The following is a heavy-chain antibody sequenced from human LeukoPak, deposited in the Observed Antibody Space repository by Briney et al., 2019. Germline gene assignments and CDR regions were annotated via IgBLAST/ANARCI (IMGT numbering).Heavy chain of an antibody. D-gene: IGHD5-18*01. V-gene: IGHV3-48*04. CDR3: ARATQSYGYVRY. J-gene: IGHJ4*02. Sequence: GGSLRLSCAASGFTLSSYSMNWVRQAPGKGLEWVSFIDTSSTTMYYTDSVKGRFTISRDNAKNSLYLQMNSLRAEDTAVYYCARATQSYGYVRYWGQGTLVTVSS. CDR1: GFTLSSYS. CDR2: IDTSSTTM.